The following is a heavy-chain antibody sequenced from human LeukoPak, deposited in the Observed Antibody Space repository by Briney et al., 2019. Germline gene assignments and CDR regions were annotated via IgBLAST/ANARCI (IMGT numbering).Heavy chain of an antibody. V-gene: IGHV3-11*01. J-gene: IGHJ6*03. CDR2: ISGSGTTI. CDR3: ARALGRSSRSAYYYMDV. D-gene: IGHD3-3*01. CDR1: GFTFSDYY. Sequence: GGSLRLSCTVSGFTFSDYYMSWIRQAPGKGLEWVSYISGSGTTIYYADSVKGRITVSRDSANDSLYLQLNGLRVEDTAMYFCARALGRSSRSAYYYMDVWGKGTTVTVSS.